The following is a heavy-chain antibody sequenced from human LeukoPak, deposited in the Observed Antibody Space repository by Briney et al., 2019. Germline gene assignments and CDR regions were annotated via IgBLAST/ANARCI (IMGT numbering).Heavy chain of an antibody. CDR1: GFTFSSYG. CDR3: AKDRPPAMTTVTTTDY. V-gene: IGHV3-30*18. CDR2: ISYDGSNK. Sequence: GGSLRLSCAASGFTFSSYGTHWVRQAPGKGLEWVAVISYDGSNKYYADSVKGRFTISRDNSKNTLYLQMNSLRAEDTAVYYCAKDRPPAMTTVTTTDYWGQGTLVTVSS. D-gene: IGHD4-17*01. J-gene: IGHJ4*02.